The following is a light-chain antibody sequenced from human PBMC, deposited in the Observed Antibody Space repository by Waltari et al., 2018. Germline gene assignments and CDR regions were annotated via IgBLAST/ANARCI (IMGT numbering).Light chain of an antibody. CDR2: LGS. CDR3: MQALQTPT. V-gene: IGKV2-28*01. Sequence: DIVMNPSPLSLPVTPGEPASISCRSSQSLLHSNVYNYLDWYLQNPGQSPQLLIYLGSNRASGIPDRFSGSGSGTDFTLKISRVEAEDVGVYYCMQALQTPTFGQGTKVEIK. CDR1: QSLLHSNVYNY. J-gene: IGKJ1*01.